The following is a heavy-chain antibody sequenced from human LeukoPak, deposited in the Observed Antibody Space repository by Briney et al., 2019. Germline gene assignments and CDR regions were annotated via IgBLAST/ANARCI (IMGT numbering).Heavy chain of an antibody. J-gene: IGHJ3*02. Sequence: GGSLRLSCAASGFTFSSYSMNWVRQAPGKGLEWVARSKNKADSYITEYGASMKGRFTISRDDSKNSVRLQMNNLKTEDTARYYCATRRDSSAYSAFEIWGQGTMVTVSS. V-gene: IGHV3-72*01. CDR3: ATRRDSSAYSAFEI. D-gene: IGHD3-22*01. CDR1: GFTFSSYS. CDR2: SKNKADSYIT.